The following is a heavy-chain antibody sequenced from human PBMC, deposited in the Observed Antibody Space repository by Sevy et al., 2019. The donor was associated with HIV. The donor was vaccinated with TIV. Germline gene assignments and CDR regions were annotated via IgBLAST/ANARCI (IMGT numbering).Heavy chain of an antibody. CDR3: ARGGGNGWYYFDY. Sequence: ASVKVSCKASGGTFTTSGISWVRQVPGQGLEWMGGIIPILGTTNYAQKFQYRVTITADQSTTTAYMELSSLRSEDTAVYYCARGGGNGWYYFDYWGQETLVTVSS. D-gene: IGHD6-19*01. V-gene: IGHV1-69*13. CDR2: IIPILGTT. J-gene: IGHJ4*02. CDR1: GGTFTTSG.